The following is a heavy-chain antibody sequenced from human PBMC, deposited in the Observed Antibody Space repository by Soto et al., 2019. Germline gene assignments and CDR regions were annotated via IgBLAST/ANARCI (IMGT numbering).Heavy chain of an antibody. D-gene: IGHD1-20*01. Sequence: QEQLVQSGAEVKKPGSSVKVSCKASGGTFSSYAISWVRQAPGQGLEWMGGIIPIFGTANYAQKFQGRVTITADESTSTAYMELSSLRSEDTAVYYCARDPDRVTGTPFGMDVWGQGTTVTVSS. CDR1: GGTFSSYA. CDR2: IIPIFGTA. J-gene: IGHJ6*02. V-gene: IGHV1-69*01. CDR3: ARDPDRVTGTPFGMDV.